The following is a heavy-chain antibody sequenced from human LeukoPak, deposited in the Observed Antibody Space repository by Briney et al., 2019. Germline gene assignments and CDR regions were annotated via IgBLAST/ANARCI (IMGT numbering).Heavy chain of an antibody. CDR3: ARMSGSHSPHADY. V-gene: IGHV3-48*04. CDR1: GFTFSSYS. CDR2: ISSSSSTI. D-gene: IGHD1-26*01. Sequence: GGSLRLSCAASGFTFSSYSMNWVRQAPGKGLEWVSYISSSSSTIYYADSVKGRFTISRDNAKNSLYLQMNSLRAEDTAVYYCARMSGSHSPHADYWGQGTLVTVSS. J-gene: IGHJ4*02.